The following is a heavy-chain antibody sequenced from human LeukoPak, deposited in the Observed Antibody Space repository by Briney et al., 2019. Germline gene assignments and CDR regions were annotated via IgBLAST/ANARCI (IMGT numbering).Heavy chain of an antibody. V-gene: IGHV4-59*01. J-gene: IGHJ4*02. CDR1: GGSISSYY. D-gene: IGHD6-13*01. CDR3: ARQGYGSSWYYFDY. CDR2: IYYSGST. Sequence: SETLSLTCTVSGGSISSYYWSWIRQPPGKGLEWIGYIYYSGSTNYNPSLKSRVTISVDTSKNQFSLKLSSVTAADTAVYYCARQGYGSSWYYFDYWGQGTLVTVSS.